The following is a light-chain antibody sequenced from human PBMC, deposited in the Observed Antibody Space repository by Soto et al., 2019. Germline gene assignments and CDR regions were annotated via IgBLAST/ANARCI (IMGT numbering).Light chain of an antibody. CDR2: GAS. Sequence: EKVMTQSPAALSVSPGERATLSCRASQSVNRNLAWYQRKPGQAPRLLLYGASTRATGIPARFSGSASGTEFTLTISSLQSEDSAVYYCQQYNDWPLTFGGGTKVEIK. CDR1: QSVNRN. CDR3: QQYNDWPLT. J-gene: IGKJ4*01. V-gene: IGKV3-15*01.